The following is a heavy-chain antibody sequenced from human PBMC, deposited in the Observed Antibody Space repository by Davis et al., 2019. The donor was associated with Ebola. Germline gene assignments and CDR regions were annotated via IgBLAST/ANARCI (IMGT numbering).Heavy chain of an antibody. V-gene: IGHV1-18*01. CDR3: ARAITMIVVVPPDY. J-gene: IGHJ4*02. D-gene: IGHD3-22*01. CDR1: AYTFTSYG. Sequence: ASVTVSCKASAYTFTSYGISWVRQAPGQGLEWMGWISAYNGNTNYAQKFQGRVTITRDTSASTAYMELSSLRSEDTAVYYCARAITMIVVVPPDYWGQGTLVTVSS. CDR2: ISAYNGNT.